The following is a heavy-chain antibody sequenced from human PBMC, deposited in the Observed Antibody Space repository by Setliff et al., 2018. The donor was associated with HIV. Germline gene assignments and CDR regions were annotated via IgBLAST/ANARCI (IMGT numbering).Heavy chain of an antibody. CDR2: IIPIFGTA. CDR1: GGTFSSQA. V-gene: IGHV1-69*13. D-gene: IGHD2-2*01. J-gene: IGHJ4*02. CDR3: ASPQPQGANQLLWSFDS. Sequence: SVKVSCKASGGTFSSQAISWVRQAPGQGLEWMGGIIPIFGTANHAQKFQGRVTITADESTNTAYMELSSLRSEDTAVYYCASPQPQGANQLLWSFDSWGQGALVTVSS.